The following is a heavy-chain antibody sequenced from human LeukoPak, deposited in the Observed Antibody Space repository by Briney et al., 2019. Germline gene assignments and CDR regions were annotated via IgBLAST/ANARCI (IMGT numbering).Heavy chain of an antibody. J-gene: IGHJ5*02. V-gene: IGHV3-7*03. Sequence: GGSLRLSCAGSGFSFTGYWMHWVRQAPGKGLEWVANIQHDGSEQYYVDSVKGRFTISRDNTKKSLFLQINSLRAEDTAVYYCATPARGGSALPWGQGTLVTVSS. CDR2: IQHDGSEQ. CDR1: GFSFTGYW. CDR3: ATPARGGSALP. D-gene: IGHD6-19*01.